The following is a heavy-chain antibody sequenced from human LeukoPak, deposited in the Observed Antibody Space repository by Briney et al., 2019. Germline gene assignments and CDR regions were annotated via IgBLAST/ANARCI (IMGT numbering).Heavy chain of an antibody. CDR1: GFTFSSYW. V-gene: IGHV3-74*01. CDR2: IITDETSA. CDR3: AKTSAGSWYCSSTSCPADY. J-gene: IGHJ4*02. Sequence: PGGSLRLSCVASGFTFSSYWIHWVRQAPGKGLVWVSHIITDETSAGYADSVKGRFTISRDAKNTLYLQMNSLRAEDTAVYYCAKTSAGSWYCSSTSCPADYWGQGTLVTVSS. D-gene: IGHD2-2*01.